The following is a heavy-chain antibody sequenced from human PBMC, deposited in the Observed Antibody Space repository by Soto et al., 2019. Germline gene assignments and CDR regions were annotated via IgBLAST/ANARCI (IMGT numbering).Heavy chain of an antibody. D-gene: IGHD3-16*01. J-gene: IGHJ4*02. CDR3: AREPYDGYTDSTFDY. Sequence: GGSLRLSCAVSGFTFSSYAMHWVRQAPGKGLEWVAVISYHGGDKYYADSVKGRFTISRDNSENTLHLQMHSLRPEDTALYYCAREPYDGYTDSTFDYWGQGTLVTVSS. CDR1: GFTFSSYA. V-gene: IGHV3-30-3*01. CDR2: ISYHGGDK.